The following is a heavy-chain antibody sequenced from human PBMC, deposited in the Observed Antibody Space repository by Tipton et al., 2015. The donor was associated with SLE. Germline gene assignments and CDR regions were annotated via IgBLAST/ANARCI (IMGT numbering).Heavy chain of an antibody. CDR2: IYYSGST. J-gene: IGHJ3*02. V-gene: IGHV4-59*01. CDR1: GGSIRNNF. D-gene: IGHD2-15*01. Sequence: TLSLTCHVSGGSIRNNFWSWIRQPPGKGLEWIAYIYYSGSTNYNPSPKSRVTISLDRSKNQLSLILTSVSAADTAVYYCARARCTGGSCYRPDAFDIWGQGTMVTVSS. CDR3: ARARCTGGSCYRPDAFDI.